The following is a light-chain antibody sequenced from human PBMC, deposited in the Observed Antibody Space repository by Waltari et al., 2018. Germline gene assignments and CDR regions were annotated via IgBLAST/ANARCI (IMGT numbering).Light chain of an antibody. V-gene: IGKV4-1*01. CDR1: QSVLYRSNNKNY. CDR2: WAS. Sequence: DIVMTQSPDSLAVSLGERATIHCKSSQSVLYRSNNKNYLDWDQQKPGQPPKLLLSWASTRESGVPDRFSGSGSGTDFTLPISSLQAEDVAVYYCQEYYSTPLTFGQGTKLEIK. J-gene: IGKJ2*01. CDR3: QEYYSTPLT.